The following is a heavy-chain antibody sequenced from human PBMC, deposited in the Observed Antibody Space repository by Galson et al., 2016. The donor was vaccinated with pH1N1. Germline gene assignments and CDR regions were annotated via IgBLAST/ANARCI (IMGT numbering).Heavy chain of an antibody. CDR2: IYYSGNI. CDR1: GDFISSGDYF. V-gene: IGHV4-30-4*08. CDR3: ARGRDYDILTGSSYYFDY. D-gene: IGHD3-9*01. J-gene: IGHJ4*02. Sequence: TLSLTCAVSGDFISSGDYFWSWIRQPPGKGLEWIGYIYYSGNIFYNPSLKSRVTISLDTSKTQFSLKLSSVTATDTAIYYCARGRDYDILTGSSYYFDYWGQGTLVTVSS.